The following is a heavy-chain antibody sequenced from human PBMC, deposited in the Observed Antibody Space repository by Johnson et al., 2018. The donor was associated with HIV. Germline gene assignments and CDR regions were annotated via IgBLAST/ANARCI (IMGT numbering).Heavy chain of an antibody. CDR2: IKQAGSEK. Sequence: VQLVESGGELVQPGGSLRLSCVASGFTFRNYWMIWVRQAPGKGLAWVANIKQAGSEKYDLDSATGRFTISRDNAENSLYLQMNSLRAEDTAVYYCARDRGAGSSGAFDIWGQGTMVTVSS. J-gene: IGHJ3*02. CDR3: ARDRGAGSSGAFDI. V-gene: IGHV3-7*01. CDR1: GFTFRNYW. D-gene: IGHD6-6*01.